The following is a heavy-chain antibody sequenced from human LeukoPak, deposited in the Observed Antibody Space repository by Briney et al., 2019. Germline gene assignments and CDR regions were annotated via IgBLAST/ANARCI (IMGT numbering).Heavy chain of an antibody. CDR1: GFTFDDYA. Sequence: PGRSLRLSCAASGFTFDDYAMHWVRHAPGKGLEWVSGISWNSGSIGYADSVKGRFTISRDNAKNSLYLQMNSLRAEDTALYYCAKDGIVGATMKNYFDYWGQGTLVTVSS. CDR2: ISWNSGSI. V-gene: IGHV3-9*01. J-gene: IGHJ4*02. D-gene: IGHD1-26*01. CDR3: AKDGIVGATMKNYFDY.